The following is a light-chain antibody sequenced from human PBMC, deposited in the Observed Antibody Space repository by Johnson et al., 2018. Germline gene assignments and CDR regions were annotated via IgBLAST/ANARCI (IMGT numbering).Light chain of an antibody. CDR3: GTWDSSLSAGNG. J-gene: IGLJ1*01. CDR2: ENN. Sequence: QSVLTQPPSVSAAPGQKVTISCSGSSSNIGNNYVSWYQQLPGTAPKLLIYENNKRPSGIPDRFSGSKYGTSATLGITGLQTGDEADYYCGTWDSSLSAGNGFGTGVKGTVL. V-gene: IGLV1-51*02. CDR1: SSNIGNNY.